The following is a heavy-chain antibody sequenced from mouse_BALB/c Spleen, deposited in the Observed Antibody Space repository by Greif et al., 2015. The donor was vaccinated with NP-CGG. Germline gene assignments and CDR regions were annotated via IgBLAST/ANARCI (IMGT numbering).Heavy chain of an antibody. CDR1: GYTFTSYY. Sequence: VQLQESWAELVKPGASVKLSCKASGYTFTSYYMYWVKQRPGQGLEWIGEINPSNGGTNFNEKFKSKATLTVDKSSSTVYMQLSSLTSEDSAVYYCTRRGVVGYFDVWGAGTTVTVSS. V-gene: IGHV1S81*02. J-gene: IGHJ1*01. CDR3: TRRGVVGYFDV. D-gene: IGHD1-1*01. CDR2: INPSNGGT.